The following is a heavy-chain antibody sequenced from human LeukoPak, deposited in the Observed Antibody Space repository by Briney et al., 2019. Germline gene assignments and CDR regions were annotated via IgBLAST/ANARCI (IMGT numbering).Heavy chain of an antibody. CDR1: GFTFGDYV. V-gene: IGHV3-49*04. CDR3: TRDYCGFDY. Sequence: GGSLRLSCRASGFTFGDYVMTWVRQAPGKGLEWVGFIRSKVYGGTTEYAASVKGRFIISRDDSKSIAYLQMNSLKTEDTAVYYCTRDYCGFDYWGQGTLVTVSS. D-gene: IGHD1-26*01. J-gene: IGHJ4*02. CDR2: IRSKVYGGTT.